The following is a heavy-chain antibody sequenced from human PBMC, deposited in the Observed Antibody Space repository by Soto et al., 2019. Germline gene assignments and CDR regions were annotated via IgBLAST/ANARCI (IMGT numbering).Heavy chain of an antibody. CDR1: GYTFTSYH. CDR2: IIAYNGNT. Sequence: QVQLVQSGAEVKKPGASVKVSCKASGYTFTSYHITWVRQAPGQGLEGMGWIIAYNGNTNYAQKLQGRVTMTTATSTSTAHMELRRLESDDTAVYYCASDSPPPREWGQGTLVTVSS. J-gene: IGHJ4*02. CDR3: ASDSPPPRE. V-gene: IGHV1-18*01.